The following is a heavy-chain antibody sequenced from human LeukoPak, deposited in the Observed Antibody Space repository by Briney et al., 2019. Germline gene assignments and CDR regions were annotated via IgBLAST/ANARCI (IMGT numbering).Heavy chain of an antibody. J-gene: IGHJ5*02. V-gene: IGHV4-59*01. CDR1: GGSISSYY. D-gene: IGHD3-3*01. CDR2: IYYSGST. Sequence: KSSETLSLTCTVSGGSISSYYWSWIRQPPGKGLERIGYIYYSGSTNYNPSLKSRVTISVDTSKNQFSLKLSSVTAADTAVYYCARNYDRNWFDPWGQGTLVTVSS. CDR3: ARNYDRNWFDP.